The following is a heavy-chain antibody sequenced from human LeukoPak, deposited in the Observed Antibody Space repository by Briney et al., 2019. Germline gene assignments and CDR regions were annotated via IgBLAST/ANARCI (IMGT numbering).Heavy chain of an antibody. CDR3: ARDADYGGYYHFDY. D-gene: IGHD4-23*01. CDR2: IFYSGST. Sequence: PSATLSLTCTVSGGSISSYSWSWIRQPPGKGLEWIAYIFYSGSTNYNPSLKSRVTISVDTSKNQFSLKLSSVTAADTAVYYCARDADYGGYYHFDYWGQGTLVTVSS. J-gene: IGHJ4*02. V-gene: IGHV4-59*01. CDR1: GGSISSYS.